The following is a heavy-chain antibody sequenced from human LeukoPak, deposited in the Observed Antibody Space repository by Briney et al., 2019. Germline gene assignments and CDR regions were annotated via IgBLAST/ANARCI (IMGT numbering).Heavy chain of an antibody. V-gene: IGHV1-2*02. D-gene: IGHD3-3*01. CDR2: INPNSGGT. Sequence: GASVKVSCKASGYTFTGYYMHWVRQAPGQGLEWMGWINPNSGGTNYAQKFQGRVTMTRDTSISTAYVELSRLRSDDTAVYYCARDMGTSYDFWSGYYGYWGQGTLVTVSS. CDR1: GYTFTGYY. J-gene: IGHJ4*02. CDR3: ARDMGTSYDFWSGYYGY.